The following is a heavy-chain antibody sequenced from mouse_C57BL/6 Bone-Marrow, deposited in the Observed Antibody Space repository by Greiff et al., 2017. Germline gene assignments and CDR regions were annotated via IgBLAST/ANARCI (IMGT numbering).Heavy chain of an antibody. CDR2: ISDGGSYT. V-gene: IGHV5-4*01. Sequence: EVQGVESGGGLVKPGGSLKLSCAASGFTFSSYAMSWVRQTPEKRLEWVATISDGGSYTYYPDNVKGRFTISRDNAKNNLYLQMSHLKSEDTAMYYCARVITTSDYWGQGTTLTVSS. D-gene: IGHD2-4*01. J-gene: IGHJ2*01. CDR1: GFTFSSYA. CDR3: ARVITTSDY.